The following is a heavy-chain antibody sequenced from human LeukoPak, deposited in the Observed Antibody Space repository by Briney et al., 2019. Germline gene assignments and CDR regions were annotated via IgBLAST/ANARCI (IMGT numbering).Heavy chain of an antibody. D-gene: IGHD2-21*01. Sequence: GASLRLSCAASGFTFSSYAMHWVRQAPGKGLEWVAVIPYDGSNKYYADSVKGRFTISRDNSKNTLYLQMNSLRVEDTAMYYCARDLSYFSFDDWGQGTTVTVSS. CDR2: IPYDGSNK. CDR3: ARDLSYFSFDD. V-gene: IGHV3-30-3*01. CDR1: GFTFSSYA. J-gene: IGHJ6*02.